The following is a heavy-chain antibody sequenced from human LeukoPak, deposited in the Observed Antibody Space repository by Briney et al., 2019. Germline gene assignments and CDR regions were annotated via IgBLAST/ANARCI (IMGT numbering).Heavy chain of an antibody. CDR2: ISGSGGST. CDR3: AKIVGATHFDY. Sequence: GGSLRLSCEASGFIFTDYWMTWARQAPGKGLEWVSAISGSGGSTYYADSVKGRFTISRDNSKNTLYLQMNSLRAEDTAVYYCAKIVGATHFDYWGQGTLVTVSS. CDR1: GFIFTDYW. J-gene: IGHJ4*02. V-gene: IGHV3-23*01. D-gene: IGHD1-26*01.